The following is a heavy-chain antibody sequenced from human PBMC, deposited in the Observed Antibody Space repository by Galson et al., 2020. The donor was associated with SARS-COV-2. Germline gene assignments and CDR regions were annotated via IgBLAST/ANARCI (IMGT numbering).Heavy chain of an antibody. CDR3: ARHRGTMVRGVIRVYYGMDV. CDR1: GGSISSSSYY. V-gene: IGHV4-39*01. Sequence: SETLSLTCTVSGGSISSSSYYWGWIRQPPGKGLEWIGSIYYSGSTYYNPSLKSRVTISVDTSKNQFSLKLSSVTAADTAVYYCARHRGTMVRGVIRVYYGMDVWGQGTTVTVSS. CDR2: IYYSGST. J-gene: IGHJ6*02. D-gene: IGHD3-10*01.